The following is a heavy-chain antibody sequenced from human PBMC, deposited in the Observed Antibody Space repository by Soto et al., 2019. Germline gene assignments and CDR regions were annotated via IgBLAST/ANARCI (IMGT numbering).Heavy chain of an antibody. CDR3: ARSPEELWFGDAKRFDY. D-gene: IGHD3-10*01. J-gene: IGHJ4*02. CDR2: ISSSSSTI. V-gene: IGHV3-48*01. CDR1: GFTFSSYS. Sequence: EVQLVESGGGLVQPGGSLRLSCAASGFTFSSYSMNWVRQAPGKGLEWVSYISSSSSTIYYADSVKGRFTISRDNAKNSLYLQMNSLRAEDTAVYYCARSPEELWFGDAKRFDYWGQGTLVTVSS.